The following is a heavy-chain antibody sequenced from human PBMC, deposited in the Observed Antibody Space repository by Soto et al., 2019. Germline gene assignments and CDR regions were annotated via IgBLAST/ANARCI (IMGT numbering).Heavy chain of an antibody. D-gene: IGHD2-15*01. CDR1: GGSISSYY. CDR2: IYYSGST. V-gene: IGHV4-59*01. CDR3: ARGIYCSGGSCYPTIDY. Sequence: QVQLQESGPGLVKPSETLSLTCTVSGGSISSYYWSWIRQPPGKGLEWIGYIYYSGSTNYNPSLKSRFTISVDTSKNQFSLKLSSVTAADTAVYYCARGIYCSGGSCYPTIDYWGQGTLVTVSS. J-gene: IGHJ4*02.